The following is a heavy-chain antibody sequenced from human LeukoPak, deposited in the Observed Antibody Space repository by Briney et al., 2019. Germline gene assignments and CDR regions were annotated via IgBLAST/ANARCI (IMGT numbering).Heavy chain of an antibody. V-gene: IGHV1-46*01. CDR1: GYTFTSYY. CDR2: INPSGGST. Sequence: GASVKVSCKASGYTFTSYYMHWVRQAPGQGLEWMGIINPSGGSTSYAQKFQGRVTMTRDTSTSTVYMELSSLRSEDTAVYYCARGIRYSSTDRGAGVYNWFDPWGQGTLVTVSS. D-gene: IGHD6-13*01. CDR3: ARGIRYSSTDRGAGVYNWFDP. J-gene: IGHJ5*02.